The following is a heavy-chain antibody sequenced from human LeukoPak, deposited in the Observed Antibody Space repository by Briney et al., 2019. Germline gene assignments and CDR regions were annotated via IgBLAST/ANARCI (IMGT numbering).Heavy chain of an antibody. CDR1: GYTFTGYY. CDR2: INPNSGDT. D-gene: IGHD2-15*01. J-gene: IGHJ3*02. Sequence: APVKVSCKASGYTFTGYYINWVRQAPGQGLEWMGRINPNSGDTNFAQKFQGRVTLTGDTSISTSYMELSSLRSDDTAVYFCAKVREVGTNIEVVVVDTSGAFDMWGQGTMVTVSS. V-gene: IGHV1-2*06. CDR3: AKVREVGTNIEVVVVDTSGAFDM.